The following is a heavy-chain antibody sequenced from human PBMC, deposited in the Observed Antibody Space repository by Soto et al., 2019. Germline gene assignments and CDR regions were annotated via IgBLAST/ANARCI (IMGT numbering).Heavy chain of an antibody. CDR1: GGTFSSYT. J-gene: IGHJ4*02. CDR3: ASPHGDYYFSLFDY. Sequence: QVQLVQSGAEVKKPGSSVKVSCKASGGTFSSYTISWVRQAPGQGLEWMGRIIPILGIANYAQKFQGRVTITADKSTSTAYMELSSLRSEDTAVYYRASPHGDYYFSLFDYWGQGTLVTVSS. D-gene: IGHD4-17*01. CDR2: IIPILGIA. V-gene: IGHV1-69*02.